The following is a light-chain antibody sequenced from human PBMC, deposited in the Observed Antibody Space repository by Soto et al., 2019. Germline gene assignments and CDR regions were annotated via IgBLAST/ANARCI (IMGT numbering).Light chain of an antibody. CDR2: GAS. J-gene: IGKJ2*01. CDR3: QQYGSSPYT. CDR1: QSVSNSN. Sequence: EIVLTQSPGTLSLSPGERATLSCRASQSVSNSNLAWFQQTPGQAPRLLIHGASSRATGTPDRFSGSESGTDFTLTISRLEPEDFAVYYCQQYGSSPYTFVQGTKLQIK. V-gene: IGKV3-20*01.